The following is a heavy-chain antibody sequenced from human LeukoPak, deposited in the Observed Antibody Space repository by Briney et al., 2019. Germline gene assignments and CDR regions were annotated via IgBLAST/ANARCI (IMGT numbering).Heavy chain of an antibody. V-gene: IGHV1-69*13. CDR3: VGGAPNWGFDY. J-gene: IGHJ4*02. CDR2: IIPIFGTA. CDR1: GGTFSSYA. Sequence: ASVKVSCKASGGTFSSYAISWVRQAPGQGLEWMGGIIPIFGTANYAQKFQGRVTITADESTSTAYMELSSLRSEDTAVYYCVGGAPNWGFDYWGQGTLVTVSS. D-gene: IGHD7-27*01.